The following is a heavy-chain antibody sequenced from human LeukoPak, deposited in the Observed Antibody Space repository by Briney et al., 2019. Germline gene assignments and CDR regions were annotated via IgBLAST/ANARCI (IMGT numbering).Heavy chain of an antibody. D-gene: IGHD1-26*01. Sequence: SETLSLTCSVSGASINGSSWSWIRQTPEKGLEWIGYVSQRGATTSNPSLKTRVSISADTSKSQFSLKMTSVTAADTAIYYCARERSGSYYTFDVWGPGTMVSVS. CDR1: GASINGSS. CDR2: VSQRGAT. J-gene: IGHJ3*01. V-gene: IGHV4-59*13. CDR3: ARERSGSYYTFDV.